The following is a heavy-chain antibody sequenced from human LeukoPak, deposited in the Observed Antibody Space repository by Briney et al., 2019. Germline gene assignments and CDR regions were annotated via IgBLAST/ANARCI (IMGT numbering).Heavy chain of an antibody. CDR1: GYTFTSYG. V-gene: IGHV1-18*01. D-gene: IGHD3-10*01. J-gene: IGHJ4*02. CDR2: ISAYNGNT. CDR3: ARDYSGSRFDY. Sequence: ASVTVSCKASGYTFTSYGISWVRQAPGQGLEWMGWISAYNGNTNYAQKLQGRVTMTTDTSTSTAYMELSSLRSEDTAVYYCARDYSGSRFDYWGQGTLVTVSS.